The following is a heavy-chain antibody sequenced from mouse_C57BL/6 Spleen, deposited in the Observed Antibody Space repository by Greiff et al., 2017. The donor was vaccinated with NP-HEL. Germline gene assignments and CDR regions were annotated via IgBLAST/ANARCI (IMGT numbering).Heavy chain of an antibody. CDR3: AYSNDGY. Sequence: VQLQQSGAELARPGASVKLSCKASGYTFTSYGISWVKQRTGQGLEWIGEIYPSSGNTYYNEKFKGKATLTAEKSSSTAYMELRSLTSEDSAVYFFAYSNDGYWGQGTTLTVSS. CDR1: GYTFTSYG. CDR2: IYPSSGNT. V-gene: IGHV1-81*01. D-gene: IGHD2-12*01. J-gene: IGHJ2*01.